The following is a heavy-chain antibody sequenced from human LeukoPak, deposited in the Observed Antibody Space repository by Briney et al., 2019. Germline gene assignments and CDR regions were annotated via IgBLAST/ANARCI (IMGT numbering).Heavy chain of an antibody. CDR3: ARVDVGIYCDY. Sequence: ASVKVSCTASGYTFTSYGISWVRQAPGQGLEWMGWISAYNGNTNYAQKLQGRVTMTTDTSTSTPYMELRSLRSDDTAVYYCARVDVGIYCDYWRQGTLVTVSS. D-gene: IGHD3-16*01. V-gene: IGHV1-18*01. CDR2: ISAYNGNT. CDR1: GYTFTSYG. J-gene: IGHJ4*02.